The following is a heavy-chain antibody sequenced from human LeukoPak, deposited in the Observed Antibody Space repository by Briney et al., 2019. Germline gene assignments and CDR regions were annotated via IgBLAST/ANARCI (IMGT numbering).Heavy chain of an antibody. V-gene: IGHV3-48*04. J-gene: IGHJ4*02. Sequence: GGSLRLSCAASGFTFSSFSMNWVRQAPGKGLEWVSYISSSSTTIYYADSVKGRFTISRDNAKNSLFLQMNSLRAEDTAVYYCARGSPYDFWSGYLNYWGQGTLVTVSS. D-gene: IGHD3-3*01. CDR1: GFTFSSFS. CDR2: ISSSSTTI. CDR3: ARGSPYDFWSGYLNY.